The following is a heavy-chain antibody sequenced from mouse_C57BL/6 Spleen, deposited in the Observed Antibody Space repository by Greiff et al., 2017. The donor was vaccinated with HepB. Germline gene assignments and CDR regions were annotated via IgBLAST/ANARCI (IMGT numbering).Heavy chain of an antibody. V-gene: IGHV1-80*01. J-gene: IGHJ2*01. Sequence: QVQLKESGAELVKPGATVKISCKASGYAFSSYWMNWVKQRPGKGLEWIGQIYPGDGDTNYNGKFKGKATLTADKSSSTAYMRLSSLNAEDSAVYCCARGRGSVDYWGQGTTLTVSS. CDR3: ARGRGSVDY. CDR2: IYPGDGDT. D-gene: IGHD1-1*01. CDR1: GYAFSSYW.